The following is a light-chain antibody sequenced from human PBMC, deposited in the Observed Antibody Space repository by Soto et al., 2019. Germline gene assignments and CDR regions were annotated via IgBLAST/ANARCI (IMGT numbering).Light chain of an antibody. CDR2: DVS. CDR1: RSDVGGYNY. J-gene: IGLJ1*01. CDR3: SSYAGSNSYV. Sequence: HSVLTHPPSASGSPGQSGTISCTGTRSDVGGYNYVSWYQQHPGKAPKFIIYDVSKRPSGVPDRFSGSKSGNTASLTVSWLQAEDEADYYCSSYAGSNSYVFGTGTKVTVL. V-gene: IGLV2-8*01.